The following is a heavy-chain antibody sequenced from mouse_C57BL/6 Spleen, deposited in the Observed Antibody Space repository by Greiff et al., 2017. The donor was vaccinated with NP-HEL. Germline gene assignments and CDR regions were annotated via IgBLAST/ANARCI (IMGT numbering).Heavy chain of an antibody. CDR1: GFNIKDEY. J-gene: IGHJ3*01. V-gene: IGHV14-4*01. CDR3: TTGFAY. CDR2: IDSEIGDT. Sequence: EVKLVESGAELVRPGASVKLSCTASGFNIKDEYMPWVKPRPDQGLEWIGRIDSEIGDTEYASKFQGKETITADTSSNTAYLQLSRLTYEDTAVYYCTTGFAYWGQGTLVTVAA.